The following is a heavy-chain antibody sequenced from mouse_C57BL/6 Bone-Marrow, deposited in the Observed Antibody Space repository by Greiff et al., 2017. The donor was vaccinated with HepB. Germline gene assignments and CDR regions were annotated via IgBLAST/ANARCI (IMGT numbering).Heavy chain of an antibody. V-gene: IGHV1-81*01. D-gene: IGHD1-1*01. Sequence: QVQLQQSGAELARPGASVKLSCKASGYTFTSYGISWVKQRTGQGLEWIGEIYPRSGNTYYNEKFKGKATLTADKSSSTAYMELRSLTSEDSAVYFCAMEGDTTVVERFAYWGQGTLVTVSA. J-gene: IGHJ3*01. CDR1: GYTFTSYG. CDR2: IYPRSGNT. CDR3: AMEGDTTVVERFAY.